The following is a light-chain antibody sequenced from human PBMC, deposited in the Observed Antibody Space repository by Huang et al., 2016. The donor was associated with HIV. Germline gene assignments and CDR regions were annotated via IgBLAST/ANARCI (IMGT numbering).Light chain of an antibody. CDR2: GAS. CDR1: QSVTKY. V-gene: IGKV1-39*01. CDR3: QQISSPPPT. J-gene: IGKJ3*01. Sequence: DIQMTQSPSSLSASVGDRVTITCRATQSVTKYLNWYQQKPGKAPKLLIYGASSLQTGVPSRFSGSGSGTDFTLTISSLQPEDFATYYCQQISSPPPTFGPGTKVDIK.